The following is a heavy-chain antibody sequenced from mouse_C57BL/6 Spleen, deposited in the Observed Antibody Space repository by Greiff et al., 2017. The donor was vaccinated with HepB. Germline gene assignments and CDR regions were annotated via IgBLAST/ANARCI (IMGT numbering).Heavy chain of an antibody. CDR3: TRRGTAQATYWFAY. CDR1: GYTFTDYE. Sequence: QVQLQQSGAELVRPGASVTLSCKASGYTFTDYEMHWVKQTPVHGLEWIGAIDPETGGTAYNQKFKGKAILTADKSASTAYMELRSLTSEDSAVYYCTRRGTAQATYWFAYWGQGTLVTVSA. D-gene: IGHD3-2*02. J-gene: IGHJ3*01. V-gene: IGHV1-15*01. CDR2: IDPETGGT.